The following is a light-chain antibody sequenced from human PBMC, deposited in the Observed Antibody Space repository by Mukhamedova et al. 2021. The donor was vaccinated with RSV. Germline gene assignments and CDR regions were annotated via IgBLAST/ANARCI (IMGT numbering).Light chain of an antibody. V-gene: IGKV1-5*03. CDR3: QQYNSYRT. CDR2: KAS. Sequence: WYQQKPGKAPKLLIYKASSLESGVPSRFSGSRSGTEFTLTISSLQPDDFATYYCQQYNSYRTFGQGTKVEIK. J-gene: IGKJ1*01.